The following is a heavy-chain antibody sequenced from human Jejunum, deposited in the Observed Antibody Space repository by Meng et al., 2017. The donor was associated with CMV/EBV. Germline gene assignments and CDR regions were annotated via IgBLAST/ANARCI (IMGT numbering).Heavy chain of an antibody. V-gene: IGHV4-39*07. CDR3: ARDLYSGYINTPRRAFDI. D-gene: IGHD5-12*01. Sequence: SSSYYWGWIRQPPGKGLEWIGNLFYTGGTYYTPSLKSRVTMSVDTSKNQFSLKLSSVTAADTAMYFCARDLYSGYINTPRRAFDIWGQGTMVTVSS. CDR1: SSSYY. CDR2: LFYTGGT. J-gene: IGHJ3*02.